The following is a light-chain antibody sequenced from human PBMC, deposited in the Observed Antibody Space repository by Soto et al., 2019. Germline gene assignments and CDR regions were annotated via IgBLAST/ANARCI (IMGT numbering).Light chain of an antibody. V-gene: IGKV3-20*01. Sequence: EIVLTQSPGTLSLSPGERATLSCRASQSVSSSYLAWYQQKPGQAPRLLIYGASSRATVIPDRFSGSGSGTDFTLTISRLEPEDFAVYYCQQYGNSKLTFGGGTKVEIK. CDR3: QQYGNSKLT. J-gene: IGKJ4*01. CDR2: GAS. CDR1: QSVSSSY.